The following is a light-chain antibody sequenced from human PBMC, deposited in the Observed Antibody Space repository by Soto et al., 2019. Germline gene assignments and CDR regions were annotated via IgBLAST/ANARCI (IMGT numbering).Light chain of an antibody. V-gene: IGLV2-11*01. CDR1: SSNVGGYNY. CDR3: CSYAASYTLL. CDR2: DAS. J-gene: IGLJ3*02. Sequence: QSALTQPRSVSASPEQSVTISCTGTSSNVGGYNYVSWYQQNPGKAPKLMIYDASKRPPGVPDRFSGSKSGNAAFLTISGLQVEDEADYYCCSYAASYTLLFGGGTKLTVL.